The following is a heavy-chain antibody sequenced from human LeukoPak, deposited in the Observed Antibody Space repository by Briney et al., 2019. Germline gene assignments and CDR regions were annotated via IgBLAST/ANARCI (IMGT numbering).Heavy chain of an antibody. V-gene: IGHV4-39*01. Sequence: SETLSLTCTVSGGSISSSSYYWGWIRQPPGKGLEWIGSIYYSGSTYYNPSLKSRVTISVDTSKNQFSLKLSSVTAADTTVYYCARRPVCYYDSSGYYVYWGQGTLVTVSS. CDR2: IYYSGST. CDR3: ARRPVCYYDSSGYYVY. CDR1: GGSISSSSYY. D-gene: IGHD3-22*01. J-gene: IGHJ4*02.